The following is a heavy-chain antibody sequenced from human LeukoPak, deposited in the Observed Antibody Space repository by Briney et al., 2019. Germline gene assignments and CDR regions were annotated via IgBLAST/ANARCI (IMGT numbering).Heavy chain of an antibody. J-gene: IGHJ3*02. CDR1: GFTFSRYE. V-gene: IGHV3-48*03. CDR3: ARSDSSIWDAFDI. Sequence: TGGSLRLSCVASGFTFSRYEMNWVRQAPGKGLEWVSYIIRSGNTIYYADSVKGRFTISRDNAKNSLYLQMNSLRAEDTAVYYCARSDSSIWDAFDIWGQGTMVTVSS. D-gene: IGHD6-13*01. CDR2: IIRSGNTI.